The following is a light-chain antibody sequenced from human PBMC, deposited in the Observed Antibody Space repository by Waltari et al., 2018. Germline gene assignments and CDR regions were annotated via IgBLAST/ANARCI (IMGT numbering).Light chain of an antibody. V-gene: IGKV3-11*01. CDR1: QSVNSY. CDR2: DAL. J-gene: IGKJ4*01. CDR3: QQRRNCPLT. Sequence: EIVLTQSPGTLSLSTGEGATLYCRASQSVNSYLAWYQQKPGQPHRLLIYDALNRATGIPDRFSVSASCADFTLTISRLEPEDSAIYYGQQRRNCPLTFGGGTKVEIK.